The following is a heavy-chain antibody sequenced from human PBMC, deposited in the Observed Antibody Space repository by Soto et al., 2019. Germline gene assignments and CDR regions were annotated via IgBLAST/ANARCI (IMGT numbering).Heavy chain of an antibody. V-gene: IGHV1-8*01. D-gene: IGHD6-13*01. CDR1: GYTFTSYD. CDR2: MNPNSGNT. J-gene: IGHJ4*02. Sequence: QVQLVQSGAEGKKPGASVKVSGKASGYTFTSYDINWVRQATGQGLEWMGWMNPNSGNTGYAQKFQGRVTMTRNTSISTAYMELSSLRSEDPAVYYGARENSSSWRFDYWGQGTLVTVSS. CDR3: ARENSSSWRFDY.